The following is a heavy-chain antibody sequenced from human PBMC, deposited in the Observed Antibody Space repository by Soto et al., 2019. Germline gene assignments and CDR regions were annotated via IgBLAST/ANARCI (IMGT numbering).Heavy chain of an antibody. J-gene: IGHJ5*02. Sequence: QVQLQESGPGLVKPSQTLSLTCTVSGGSISSSDYYWSWIRQHPGKGLEWIGYIYYIGSAYYNPSLKIRVTITVDTSKNQFSLKATSVTAADTAGYYCAREVSPNSRGWYSVLVRWFDPLGQGTLVTVSS. CDR2: IYYIGSA. CDR1: GGSISSSDYY. D-gene: IGHD6-19*01. V-gene: IGHV4-31*03. CDR3: AREVSPNSRGWYSVLVRWFDP.